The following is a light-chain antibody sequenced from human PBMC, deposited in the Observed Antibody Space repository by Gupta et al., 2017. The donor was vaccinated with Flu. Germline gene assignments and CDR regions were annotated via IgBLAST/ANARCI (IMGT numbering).Light chain of an antibody. CDR3: SSYTSSYTYV. Sequence: QSALTQPPSVSGSPGQSVTISCTGTSSDIGNYNRVSWYQQSPGTAPKLMIYEVSNRPSGAPDRFSGSKSGNTASLTITGLQADDEADFYCSSYTSSYTYVFGTGTKVTVL. CDR1: SSDIGNYNR. V-gene: IGLV2-18*02. CDR2: EVS. J-gene: IGLJ1*01.